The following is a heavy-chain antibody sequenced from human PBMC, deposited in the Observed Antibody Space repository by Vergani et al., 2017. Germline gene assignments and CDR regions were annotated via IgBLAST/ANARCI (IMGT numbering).Heavy chain of an antibody. J-gene: IGHJ6*02. D-gene: IGHD2-15*01. CDR1: GYTFIGYY. CDR2: INPNTGGT. V-gene: IGHV1-2*02. CDR3: SRDLGYCGGGKCHPPGHYGMDV. Sequence: QVLLVQSGAEVKKPGASVKVSCKASGYTFIGYYIHWVRQAPGQGLEWMGWINPNTGGTNYTQKFQGRVTMSRDTSISTAYMEVTRLKSDDTAVYFCSRDLGYCGGGKCHPPGHYGMDVWGQXP.